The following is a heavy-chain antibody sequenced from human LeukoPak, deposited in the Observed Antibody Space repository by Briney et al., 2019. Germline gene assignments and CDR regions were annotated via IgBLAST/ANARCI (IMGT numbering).Heavy chain of an antibody. V-gene: IGHV1-69*13. J-gene: IGHJ4*02. CDR1: GGTFSSYA. CDR2: IIPIFGTA. D-gene: IGHD5-18*01. Sequence: ASVKVSCKASGGTFSSYAISWVRQAPGQGLEWMGGIIPIFGTANYAQRFQGRVTITADESTSTAYMELSSLRSEDTAVYYCARGRPWIHDYWGQGTLVTVSS. CDR3: ARGRPWIHDY.